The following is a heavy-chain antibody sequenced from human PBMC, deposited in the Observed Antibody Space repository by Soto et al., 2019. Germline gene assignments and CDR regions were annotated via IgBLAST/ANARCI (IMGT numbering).Heavy chain of an antibody. CDR2: ISVHNGNT. CDR3: ARVSPFWFGEPNWFDP. D-gene: IGHD3-10*01. V-gene: IGHV1-18*01. CDR1: GYPLTSLC. Sequence: GASVKVSCKASGYPLTSLCISWVRQAPGQGLEWMGWISVHNGNTNYAQNLQGRVTMTTDTSTSTAYMELRSLTSDDTAVYYCARVSPFWFGEPNWFDPWGQGTLVTVSS. J-gene: IGHJ5*02.